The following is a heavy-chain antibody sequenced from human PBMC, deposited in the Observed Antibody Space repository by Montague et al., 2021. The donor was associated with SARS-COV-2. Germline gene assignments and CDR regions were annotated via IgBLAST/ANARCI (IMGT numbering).Heavy chain of an antibody. Sequence: SETLSLTCTVSGDSMNNYYWSWIRQPPGKGLEWIGYMNYSGSTHYNPSLQSRVTLSKDTSKNQFSLRLTSVTAADTAMYFCARAPIYRSSWYAYFDYWGQGTLVTVSS. CDR3: ARAPIYRSSWYAYFDY. V-gene: IGHV4-59*01. D-gene: IGHD6-13*01. J-gene: IGHJ4*02. CDR1: GDSMNNYY. CDR2: MNYSGST.